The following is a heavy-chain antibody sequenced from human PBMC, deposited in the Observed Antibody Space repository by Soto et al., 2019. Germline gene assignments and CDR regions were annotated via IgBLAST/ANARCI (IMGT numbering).Heavy chain of an antibody. V-gene: IGHV3-23*01. CDR1: GFTFSSYA. CDR3: AKEGGWVYAIPGGSFDI. CDR2: ISGSGGST. D-gene: IGHD2-8*01. J-gene: IGHJ3*02. Sequence: EVQLLESGGGLVQPGGSLRLSCAASGFTFSSYAMSWVRQAPGKGLEWVSAISGSGGSTYYADSVKGRFTISRDNSKNTLYLQMNSLRAEDTDVYYCAKEGGWVYAIPGGSFDIWGQGTMVTVSS.